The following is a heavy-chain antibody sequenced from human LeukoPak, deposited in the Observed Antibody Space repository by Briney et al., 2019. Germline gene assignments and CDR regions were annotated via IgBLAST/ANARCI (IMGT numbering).Heavy chain of an antibody. CDR2: ISNSDAKT. D-gene: IGHD1-26*01. CDR1: GFTFSNYA. J-gene: IGHJ4*02. CDR3: AKATRTLTN. V-gene: IGHV3-23*01. Sequence: GGSLRLSCAASGFTFSNYAMSWVRQTPGKGLEWVSTISNSDAKTYYADSVKGRFTISRDNSKNTLYLQMNSLTAEDTAIFYCAKATRTLTNWGQGILVTVSS.